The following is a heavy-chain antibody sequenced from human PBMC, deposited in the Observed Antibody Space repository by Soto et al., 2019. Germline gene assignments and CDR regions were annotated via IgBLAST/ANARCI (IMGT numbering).Heavy chain of an antibody. D-gene: IGHD2-15*01. J-gene: IGHJ4*02. CDR1: GFGFDDYA. CDR2: INWNGGST. V-gene: IGHV3-20*04. CDR3: ARCSYFDY. Sequence: EVQLVESGGGVVRPGGSLSLSCEASGFGFDDYARSWVRQPPGKGLEWVSGINWNGGSTGYADSEKGRFTISRDNAKNSLYLQRHSLRAEDTALYYCARCSYFDYWGQRTLVTVSS.